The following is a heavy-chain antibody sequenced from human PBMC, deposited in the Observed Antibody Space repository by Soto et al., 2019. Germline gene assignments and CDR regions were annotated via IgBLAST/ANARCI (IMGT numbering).Heavy chain of an antibody. Sequence: VASVKVSCKASGFPFTSSSVQWVRQARGQRIEWIGWIVFGSGNPTYAQKFQERVTLNRAMSTGTAYMEGNSLRSEDTAVYYFAKGRSCYYYDSVDVWGQGTTVTVSS. CDR3: AKGRSCYYYDSVDV. D-gene: IGHD2-15*01. CDR2: IVFGSGNP. J-gene: IGHJ6*02. CDR1: GFPFTSSS. V-gene: IGHV1-58*01.